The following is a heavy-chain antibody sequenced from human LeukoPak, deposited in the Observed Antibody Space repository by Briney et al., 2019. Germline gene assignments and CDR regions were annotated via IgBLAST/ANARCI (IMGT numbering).Heavy chain of an antibody. J-gene: IGHJ5*02. CDR1: GFTFSSYS. CDR3: ARDELGELTMGNWFDP. D-gene: IGHD3-10*01. Sequence: GGSLRLSCAASGFTFSSYSMNWVRQAPGKGLEWVSSISSSSSYIYYADSVKGRFTISRDNAKNSLYLQMNRLRAEDTAVYYCARDELGELTMGNWFDPWGQGTLVTVSS. CDR2: ISSSSSYI. V-gene: IGHV3-21*01.